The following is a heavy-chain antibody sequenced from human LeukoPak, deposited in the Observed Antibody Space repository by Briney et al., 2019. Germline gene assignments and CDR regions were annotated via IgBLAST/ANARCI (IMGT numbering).Heavy chain of an antibody. J-gene: IGHJ4*02. V-gene: IGHV1-69*06. Sequence: SVKVSCKASGGTFSSYAISLVRQAPGQGLEWMGGIIPIFGTANYAEKFQGRVTITADKSTSTAYMELSSLRSEYTAVYYCARSKEVVVGATGSFPINYFDYWGQGTLVTVSS. CDR3: ARSKEVVVGATGSFPINYFDY. D-gene: IGHD2-15*01. CDR2: IIPIFGTA. CDR1: GGTFSSYA.